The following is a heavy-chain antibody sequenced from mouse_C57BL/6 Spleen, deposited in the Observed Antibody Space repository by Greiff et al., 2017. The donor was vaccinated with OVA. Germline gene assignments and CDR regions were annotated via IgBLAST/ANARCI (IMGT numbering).Heavy chain of an antibody. D-gene: IGHD1-1*01. V-gene: IGHV1-82*01. CDR3: AGNYGSSCGYAMDY. CDR2: IYPGDGYT. J-gene: IGHJ4*01. Sequence: VQLQQSGPELVKPGASVKISCKASGYAFSSSWMTWVKQSPGKGLEWIGRIYPGDGYTNYNGKFKGKATLTADKSSSTAYMQLNSLTSEDSAVYICAGNYGSSCGYAMDYWGQGTSVTVSS. CDR1: GYAFSSSW.